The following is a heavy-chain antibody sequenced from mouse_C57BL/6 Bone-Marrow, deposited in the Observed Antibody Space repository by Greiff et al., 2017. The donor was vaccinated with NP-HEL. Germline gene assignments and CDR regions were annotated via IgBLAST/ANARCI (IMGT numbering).Heavy chain of an antibody. CDR3: AKPEVITTVVANYYAMDY. V-gene: IGHV2-3*01. J-gene: IGHJ4*01. Sequence: VKLMESGPGLVAPSQSLSISCTVSGFSLTSYGVSWVRQPPGKGLEWLGVIWGDGSTNYHSALISRLSISKDNSKNQVLLKLNRLQTDDTATYYCAKPEVITTVVANYYAMDYWGQGTSVTVSS. CDR2: IWGDGST. D-gene: IGHD1-1*01. CDR1: GFSLTSYG.